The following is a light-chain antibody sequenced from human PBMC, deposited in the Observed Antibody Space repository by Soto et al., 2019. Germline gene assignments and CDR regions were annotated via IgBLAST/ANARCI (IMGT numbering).Light chain of an antibody. CDR1: QSVGSSY. V-gene: IGKV3-20*01. CDR2: GAS. CDR3: QQYGSSLTWT. J-gene: IGKJ1*01. Sequence: EIVLTQSPGTLSLSPVERATLSCRASQSVGSSYLAWYQQKPGQAPRLLIYGASSRATGIPDRFSGSGSGTDFTFTISRLEPEDFAVYYCQQYGSSLTWTFGQGTKVDIK.